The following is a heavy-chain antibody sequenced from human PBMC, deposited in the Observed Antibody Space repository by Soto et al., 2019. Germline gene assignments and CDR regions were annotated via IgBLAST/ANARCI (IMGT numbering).Heavy chain of an antibody. Sequence: HPGGSLRLSCAASGFTFSSYAMSWVRQAPGKGLEWVSAISGSGGSTYYADSVKGRFTISRDNSKNTLYLQMNSLRAEDTAVYYCAKDLAAITMIVVEWAEGDYWGQGTLVTVSS. J-gene: IGHJ4*02. D-gene: IGHD3-22*01. V-gene: IGHV3-23*01. CDR1: GFTFSSYA. CDR2: ISGSGGST. CDR3: AKDLAAITMIVVEWAEGDY.